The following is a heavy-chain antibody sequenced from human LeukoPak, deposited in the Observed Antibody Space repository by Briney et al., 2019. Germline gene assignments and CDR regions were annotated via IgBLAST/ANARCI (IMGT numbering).Heavy chain of an antibody. CDR3: AKDKESDDSSGYLD. CDR2: ISGSGGST. J-gene: IGHJ4*02. D-gene: IGHD3-22*01. Sequence: QSGGSLRLSCAASGFTFSSYAMSWVRQAPGKGLEWVSAISGSGGSTYYADSVKGRFTISRDNSKNTLYLQMNSLGAEDTAVYYCAKDKESDDSSGYLDWGQGTLVTVSS. V-gene: IGHV3-23*01. CDR1: GFTFSSYA.